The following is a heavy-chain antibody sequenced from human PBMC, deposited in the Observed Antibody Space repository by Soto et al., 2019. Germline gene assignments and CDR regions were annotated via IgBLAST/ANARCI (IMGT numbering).Heavy chain of an antibody. D-gene: IGHD1-26*01. CDR2: ISSSGSTI. V-gene: IGHV3-48*03. J-gene: IGHJ4*02. Sequence: GGSLRLSRAASGFTFSSYEMNWVRQAPGKGLEWVSYISSSGSTIYYADSVKGRFTISRDNAKNSLYLQMNSLRAEDTAVYYCARVMRVGASPFDYWGQGTLVTVSS. CDR3: ARVMRVGASPFDY. CDR1: GFTFSSYE.